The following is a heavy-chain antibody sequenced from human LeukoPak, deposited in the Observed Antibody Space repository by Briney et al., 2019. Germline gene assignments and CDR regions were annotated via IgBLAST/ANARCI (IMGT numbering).Heavy chain of an antibody. J-gene: IGHJ4*02. CDR2: INPNSGDT. V-gene: IGHV1-2*06. CDR3: ARGFDY. CDR1: GGTFSSYA. Sequence: ASVKVSCKASGGTFSSYAISWVRQAPGQGLEWMGRINPNSGDTNYAQKFQGRVTMTRDTSISTAYMELSRLRSDDTAMYYCARGFDYWGQGTLVTVSS.